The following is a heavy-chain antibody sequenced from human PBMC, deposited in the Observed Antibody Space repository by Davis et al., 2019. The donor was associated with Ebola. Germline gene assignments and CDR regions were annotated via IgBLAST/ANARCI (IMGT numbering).Heavy chain of an antibody. Sequence: ASVKVSCKASGYTFTSYDISWVRQAPGQGLEWMGWISVYNGNTKYAQKLQGRVTMTIDTSTSTAYMELRSLRSGDTAVYYCAGDWDCTGGSCRNCFDPWGQGTQVIVSA. V-gene: IGHV1-18*01. CDR1: GYTFTSYD. CDR2: ISVYNGNT. CDR3: AGDWDCTGGSCRNCFDP. J-gene: IGHJ5*02. D-gene: IGHD2-15*01.